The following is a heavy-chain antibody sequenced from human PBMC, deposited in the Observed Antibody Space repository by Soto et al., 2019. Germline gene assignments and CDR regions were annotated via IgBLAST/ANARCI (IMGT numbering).Heavy chain of an antibody. Sequence: SETLSLTGAASGGSISSGGYSWRWIRQPPGKGLEWFGYIYHSGRTYYNPSLKSRVTISVDRSKNQFSLKLSSVTAADTAVYYCARVPSPWGQGTLVTVSS. CDR3: ARVPSP. CDR2: IYHSGRT. CDR1: GGSISSGGYS. V-gene: IGHV4-30-2*01. J-gene: IGHJ5*02.